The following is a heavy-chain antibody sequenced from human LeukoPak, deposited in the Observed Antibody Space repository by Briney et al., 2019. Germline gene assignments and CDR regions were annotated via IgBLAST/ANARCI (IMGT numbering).Heavy chain of an antibody. V-gene: IGHV4-38-2*01. CDR3: ARPNTWITEGFDF. D-gene: IGHD3-16*01. Sequence: SETLSLTXDVSGYSISSGYYWGWIRQSPGKGLEWIASIYNSGTTFYNPSLKSRVTLSVDTSKNQFSLKMRSVTAADTAVYYCARPNTWITEGFDFWGQGILVTVSS. CDR1: GYSISSGYY. CDR2: IYNSGTT. J-gene: IGHJ5*01.